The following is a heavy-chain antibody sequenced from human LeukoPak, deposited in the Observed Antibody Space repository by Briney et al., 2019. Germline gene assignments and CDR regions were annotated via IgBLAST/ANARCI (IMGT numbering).Heavy chain of an antibody. CDR1: GFTFSSYS. D-gene: IGHD3-10*01. V-gene: IGHV3-48*01. CDR2: ISSSSSTI. J-gene: IGHJ4*02. CDR3: ARPSGSYYNY. Sequence: PGGSLRLSCAASGFTFSSYSMNWVRQAPGKGLEWVSYISSSSSTIYYADSVKGRFTISRDNAKNSLHLQMNSLRAEDTAVYYCARPSGSYYNYWGQGTLVTVSS.